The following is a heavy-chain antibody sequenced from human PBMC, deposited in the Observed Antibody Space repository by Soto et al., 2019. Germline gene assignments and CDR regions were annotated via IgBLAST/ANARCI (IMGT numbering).Heavy chain of an antibody. CDR3: AKGASTTVFAFNDY. CDR2: ISWNSGNL. V-gene: IGHV3-9*01. J-gene: IGHJ4*02. CDR1: GFTFDDYA. Sequence: EVQLVESGGGLVQPGRSLRLSCAASGFTFDDYAMHWVRQGPGKGLEWVSSISWNSGNLGYADSVKCRFTISRDNAKTTLSLQMISLRGEVTALYYCAKGASTTVFAFNDYWGQGTLVTVSS. D-gene: IGHD4-17*01.